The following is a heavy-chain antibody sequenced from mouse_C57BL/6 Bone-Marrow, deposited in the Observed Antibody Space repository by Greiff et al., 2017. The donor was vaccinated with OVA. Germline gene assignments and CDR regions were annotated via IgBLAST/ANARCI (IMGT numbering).Heavy chain of an antibody. CDR1: GFTFSSYA. Sequence: EVQGVESGGGLVEPGGSLKLSCAASGFTFSSYAMSWVRQTPEKRLEWVATISDGGSYTYYPDNVKGRFTISRDNAKNNLYLQMSHLKSEDTAMYYCASGTYGSSYWGQGTTLTVSS. D-gene: IGHD1-1*01. CDR2: ISDGGSYT. J-gene: IGHJ2*01. V-gene: IGHV5-4*01. CDR3: ASGTYGSSY.